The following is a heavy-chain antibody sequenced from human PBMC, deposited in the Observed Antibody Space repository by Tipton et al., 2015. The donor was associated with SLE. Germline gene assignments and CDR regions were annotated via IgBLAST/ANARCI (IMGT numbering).Heavy chain of an antibody. J-gene: IGHJ5*02. Sequence: GSLRLSCAASGFPFSNYWMTWVRQAPGKGLEWVANIKDDGGEEHYLDSVKGRFTIYRDNPKNSLHPQMSSLRPEDTAVYYCARGLAASGPWGQGTLVTVSS. V-gene: IGHV3-7*04. D-gene: IGHD6-6*01. CDR1: GFPFSNYW. CDR3: ARGLAASGP. CDR2: IKDDGGEE.